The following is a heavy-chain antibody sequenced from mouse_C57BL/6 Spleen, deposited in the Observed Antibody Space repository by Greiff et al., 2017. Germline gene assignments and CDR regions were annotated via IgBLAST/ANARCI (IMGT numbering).Heavy chain of an antibody. CDR1: GFTFSSYT. Sequence: EVNLVESGGGLVKPGGSLKLSCAASGFTFSSYTMSWVRQTPEKRLEWVATISGGGGNTYYPDSVKGRVTISRDNAKNTLYLQMSSLRSEDTALYYCARREKTVVDRYWYFDVWGTGTTVTVSS. D-gene: IGHD1-1*01. J-gene: IGHJ1*03. CDR3: ARREKTVVDRYWYFDV. V-gene: IGHV5-9*01. CDR2: ISGGGGNT.